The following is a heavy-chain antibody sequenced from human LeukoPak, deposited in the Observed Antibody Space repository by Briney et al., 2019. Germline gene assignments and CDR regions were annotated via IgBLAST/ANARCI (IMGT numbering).Heavy chain of an antibody. Sequence: ASVKVSCKASGYTFTGYYMHWVRQAPGQGLEWMGWINPNSGGTNYAQKFQGRVTMTRDTFISTAYMELSRLRSDDTAVYYCARGSGSYYGIDYWGQGTLVTVSS. V-gene: IGHV1-2*02. D-gene: IGHD1-26*01. J-gene: IGHJ4*02. CDR1: GYTFTGYY. CDR3: ARGSGSYYGIDY. CDR2: INPNSGGT.